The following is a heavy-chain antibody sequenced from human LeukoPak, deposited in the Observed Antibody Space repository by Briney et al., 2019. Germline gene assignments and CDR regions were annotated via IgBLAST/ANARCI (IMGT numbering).Heavy chain of an antibody. Sequence: SETLSLTCAVYGGSFGGYYWSWLRQPPGKGLEWIGEINHSGSTNYNPSLKSRVTISVDTSKNQFSLKLSSVTAADTAVYYCARESYTTVVDYWGQGTLVTVSS. CDR1: GGSFGGYY. V-gene: IGHV4-34*01. CDR2: INHSGST. D-gene: IGHD3-16*01. CDR3: ARESYTTVVDY. J-gene: IGHJ4*02.